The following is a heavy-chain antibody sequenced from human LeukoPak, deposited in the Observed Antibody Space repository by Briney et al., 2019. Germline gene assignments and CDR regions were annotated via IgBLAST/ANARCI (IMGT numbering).Heavy chain of an antibody. Sequence: SETLSLTCAVYGGSFSSYYWSWIRQPPGKGLEWIGEINHSGSTNYNPSLKSRVTISVDTSKNQFSLKLSSVTAADTAVYYCARGPVSYNWNYGLFDYWGQGTLVTVSS. CDR1: GGSFSSYY. CDR3: ARGPVSYNWNYGLFDY. V-gene: IGHV4-34*01. CDR2: INHSGST. J-gene: IGHJ4*02. D-gene: IGHD1-7*01.